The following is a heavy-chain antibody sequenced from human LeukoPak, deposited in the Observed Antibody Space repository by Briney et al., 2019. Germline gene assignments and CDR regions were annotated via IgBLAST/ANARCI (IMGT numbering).Heavy chain of an antibody. V-gene: IGHV1-69*05. CDR1: GGTFSSYA. Sequence: SVKVSCKASGGTFSSYAISWVRQAPGQGLEWMGGIIPIFGTANYAQKFQGRVTITTDESTSTAYMELRSLRSDDSAMYYCARGEYSSSRGAFDYWGQGTLVTVSS. CDR2: IIPIFGTA. J-gene: IGHJ4*02. CDR3: ARGEYSSSRGAFDY. D-gene: IGHD6-6*01.